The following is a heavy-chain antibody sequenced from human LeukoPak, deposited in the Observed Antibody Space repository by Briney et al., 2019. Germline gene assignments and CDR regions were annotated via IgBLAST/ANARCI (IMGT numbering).Heavy chain of an antibody. Sequence: ASVKVSCKASGYTFISYGISWVRQAPGQGLEWMGWISAYNGNTNYAQKLQDRVTMTTDTSTSTAYMELRSLRSDDTAVYYCARDNKPWCSGGSCPGDVWGKGTRSPSPQ. CDR1: GYTFISYG. D-gene: IGHD2-15*01. CDR2: ISAYNGNT. CDR3: ARDNKPWCSGGSCPGDV. V-gene: IGHV1-18*01. J-gene: IGHJ6*04.